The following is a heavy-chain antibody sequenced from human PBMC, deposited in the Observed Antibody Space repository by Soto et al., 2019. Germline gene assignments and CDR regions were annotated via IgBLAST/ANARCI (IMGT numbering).Heavy chain of an antibody. V-gene: IGHV4-59*01. CDR1: GGSISSYY. CDR2: IYHSGST. Sequence: SETLSLTCTVSGGSISSYYRNWIRQPPGKGLEWIGYIYHSGSTNYNPSLKSRVTISVDTSKNQFSLKLTSVTAADTAVYYCAKDSVGAWWFDPWGQGTLVTVS. D-gene: IGHD1-26*01. J-gene: IGHJ5*02. CDR3: AKDSVGAWWFDP.